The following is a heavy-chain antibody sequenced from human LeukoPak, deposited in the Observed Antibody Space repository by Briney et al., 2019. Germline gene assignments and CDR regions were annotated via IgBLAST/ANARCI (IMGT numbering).Heavy chain of an antibody. CDR1: GGTFSSYA. Sequence: GSSVKVSCKASGGTFSSYAISWVRQAPGQGLEWMGGIIPIFGTANYAQKFQGRVTITADESTSTAYMELSSLRSEDTAVYYCARGWATTLNTLGYMAGFDYWGQGTLVTVSS. J-gene: IGHJ4*02. CDR2: IIPIFGTA. V-gene: IGHV1-69*01. CDR3: ARGWATTLNTLGYMAGFDY. D-gene: IGHD5-18*01.